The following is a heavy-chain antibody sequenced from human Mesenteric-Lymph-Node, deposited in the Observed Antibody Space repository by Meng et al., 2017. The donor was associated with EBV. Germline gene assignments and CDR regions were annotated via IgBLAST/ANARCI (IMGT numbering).Heavy chain of an antibody. CDR1: GFTFSSHS. J-gene: IGHJ4*02. D-gene: IGHD3-9*01. CDR2: ITGNGGNT. V-gene: IGHV3-23*01. CDR3: ARLTDY. Sequence: EGRLLESGGGLVQPGGSLRLSCAASGFTFSSHSMSWVRQAPGKGLEWVSAITGNGGNTYYADSVKGRFTISRDNSKNTVYLQMNSLRAEDTAVYYCARLTDYWGQGTLVTVSS.